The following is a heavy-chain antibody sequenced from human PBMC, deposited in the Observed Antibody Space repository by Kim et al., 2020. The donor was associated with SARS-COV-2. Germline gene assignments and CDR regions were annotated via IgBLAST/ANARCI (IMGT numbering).Heavy chain of an antibody. J-gene: IGHJ6*02. V-gene: IGHV3-11*01. Sequence: GGSLRLSCAASGFTFSDYYMSWIRQAPGKGLEWVSYISSSGSTIYYADSVKGRFTISRDNAKNSLYLQMNSLRAEDTAVYYCARESRYFDWLFHGMDVWGQGTTVTVSS. CDR2: ISSSGSTI. CDR1: GFTFSDYY. CDR3: ARESRYFDWLFHGMDV. D-gene: IGHD3-9*01.